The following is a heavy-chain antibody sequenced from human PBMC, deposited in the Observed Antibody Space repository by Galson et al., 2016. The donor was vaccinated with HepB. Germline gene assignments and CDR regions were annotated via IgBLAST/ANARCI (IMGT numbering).Heavy chain of an antibody. CDR1: GGSISNNS. Sequence: SETLSLTCTVSGGSISNNSWSWIRQPPGKGLEWIGNIYYSGTNYNTSLDSRVTISVDTSKNQVSLKLTSVTAADTAVYYCAKDSTRFDPWGQGTLVTVSS. V-gene: IGHV4-59*01. CDR2: IYYSGT. CDR3: AKDSTRFDP. J-gene: IGHJ5*02.